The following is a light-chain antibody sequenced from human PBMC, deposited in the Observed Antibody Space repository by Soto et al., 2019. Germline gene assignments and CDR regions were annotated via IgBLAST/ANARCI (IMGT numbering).Light chain of an antibody. J-gene: IGKJ1*01. Sequence: EIVLTQSPGTLSLSPGESATLSCRASQNVGSNYLAWYQQRPGQAPRLLIYAASSRATGIPDRISASGSGTDFTLTISRLEPEDFAGYYCQQYLTSAQSFGQGTKVELK. V-gene: IGKV3-20*01. CDR1: QNVGSNY. CDR3: QQYLTSAQS. CDR2: AAS.